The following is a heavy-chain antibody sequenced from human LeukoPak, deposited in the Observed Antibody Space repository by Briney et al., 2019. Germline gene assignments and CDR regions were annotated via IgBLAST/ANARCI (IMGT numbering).Heavy chain of an antibody. CDR2: IIPIFGTA. CDR1: VGTFSSYA. D-gene: IGHD3-16*02. Sequence: SVTVSCKSSVGTFSSYAISWVRQAPGQGLEWMGRIIPIFGTANNAQNFQGGVTITADNSTSTASMDLNSLRSEDKAVYYCARASMITFGGVIDKGGYYFDYWGPGTLVTVSS. J-gene: IGHJ4*02. CDR3: ARASMITFGGVIDKGGYYFDY. V-gene: IGHV1-69*06.